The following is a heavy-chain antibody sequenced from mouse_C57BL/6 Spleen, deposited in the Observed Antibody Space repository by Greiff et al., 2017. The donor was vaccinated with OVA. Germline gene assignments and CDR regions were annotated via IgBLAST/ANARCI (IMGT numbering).Heavy chain of an antibody. CDR1: GYTFTSYW. J-gene: IGHJ4*01. CDR3: ARSGTGAMDY. V-gene: IGHV1-50*01. Sequence: VQLQQPGAELVKPGASVKLSCKASGYTFTSYWMQWVKQRPGQGLEWIGEIDPSDSYTNYNQKFKGKATLTVDTSSSTAYMQLSSLTSEDSAVYDCARSGTGAMDYWGQGTSVTVSS. D-gene: IGHD4-1*01. CDR2: IDPSDSYT.